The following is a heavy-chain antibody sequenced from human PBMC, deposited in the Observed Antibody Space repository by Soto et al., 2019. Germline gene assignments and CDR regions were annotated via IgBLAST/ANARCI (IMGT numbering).Heavy chain of an antibody. Sequence: SATLSPTCRFSGGSMGSYFWSLLRQSPGKGLEWIGYIYYLGSTDYNPSLKSRVTISVDTSKRQFSLRLTSVTAADTAVYCCARDQSSSGWYYYGMDVWGQGTTVTVSS. CDR2: IYYLGST. D-gene: IGHD6-19*01. J-gene: IGHJ6*02. CDR1: GGSMGSYF. CDR3: ARDQSSSGWYYYGMDV. V-gene: IGHV4-59*01.